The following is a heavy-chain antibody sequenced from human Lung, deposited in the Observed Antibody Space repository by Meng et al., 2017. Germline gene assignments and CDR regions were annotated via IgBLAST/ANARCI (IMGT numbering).Heavy chain of an antibody. CDR2: INTNTGNP. CDR3: ASGWFGELFGYFDL. J-gene: IGHJ2*01. Sequence: QGRLVQFGFELKNPGASVNVSCKASGYTFTSYAMNWVRQAPGQGLEWMGWINTNTGNPTYAQGFTGRFVFSLDTSVSTAYLQISSLKAEDTAVYYCASGWFGELFGYFDLWGRGTLVTVSS. CDR1: GYTFTSYA. V-gene: IGHV7-4-1*02. D-gene: IGHD3-10*01.